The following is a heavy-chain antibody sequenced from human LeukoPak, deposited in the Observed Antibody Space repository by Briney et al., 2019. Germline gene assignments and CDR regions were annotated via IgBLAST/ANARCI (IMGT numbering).Heavy chain of an antibody. CDR2: VNPNTGVT. D-gene: IGHD3-3*01. CDR1: GYTFTAYY. Sequence: GASVKVSCKASGYTFTAYYVHWVRQAPGQGLEWMGWVNPNTGVTHYTQSLQGRVTMTRDTSISTAYMELSRLRSDDTAVYYRARDSSILRFDLWGRGTLVTVSS. V-gene: IGHV1-2*02. J-gene: IGHJ2*01. CDR3: ARDSSILRFDL.